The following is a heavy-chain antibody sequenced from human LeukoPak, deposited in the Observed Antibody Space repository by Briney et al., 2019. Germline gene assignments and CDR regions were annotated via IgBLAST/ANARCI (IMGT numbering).Heavy chain of an antibody. CDR2: IKQDGSEK. J-gene: IGHJ4*02. CDR1: GFTFSSYW. V-gene: IGHV3-7*01. Sequence: GGSLRLSCAASGFTFSSYWMSWVRQAPGKGLEWVANIKQDGSEKYYVDSVKGRFTISRDNAKNSLYPQMNSLRAEDTAVYYCARPPLYGSGSYYFDYWGQGTLVTVSS. CDR3: ARPPLYGSGSYYFDY. D-gene: IGHD3-10*01.